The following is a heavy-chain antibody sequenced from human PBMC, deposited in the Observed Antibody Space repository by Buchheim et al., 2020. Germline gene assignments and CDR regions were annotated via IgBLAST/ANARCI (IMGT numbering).Heavy chain of an antibody. J-gene: IGHJ4*02. CDR3: ARATAAHSTISDY. D-gene: IGHD2-15*01. V-gene: IGHV3-11*06. CDR2: ISSSSSYT. Sequence: QVQLVESGGGLVKPGGSLRLSCAASGFTFSDYYMSWIRQAPGKGLEWVSYISSSSSYTNYADSVKGRFTISRANAKNSLYLQMNSLRAEDTAVYYCARATAAHSTISDYWGQGTLGTVSS. CDR1: GFTFSDYY.